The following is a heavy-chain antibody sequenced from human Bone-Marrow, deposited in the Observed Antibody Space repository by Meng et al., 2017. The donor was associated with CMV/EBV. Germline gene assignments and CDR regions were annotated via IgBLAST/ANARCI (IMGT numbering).Heavy chain of an antibody. CDR3: AKAGTSSRDWFAF. V-gene: IGHV3-23*01. J-gene: IGHJ5*01. CDR1: GFSLSDYA. CDR2: ILNSGSGT. D-gene: IGHD1-14*01. Sequence: AASGFSLSDYAMNWVRQAPGKGLEWVSVILNSGSGTYYADSVKGRFTISRDNSKNTMYLQMNSLRVEDTAIYYCAKAGTSSRDWFAFWGQGVLVTVSS.